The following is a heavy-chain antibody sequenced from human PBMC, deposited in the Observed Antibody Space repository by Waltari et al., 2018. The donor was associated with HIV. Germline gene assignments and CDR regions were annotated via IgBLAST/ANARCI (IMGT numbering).Heavy chain of an antibody. J-gene: IGHJ6*02. CDR3: ARHPDYDFWSGQENYGMDV. D-gene: IGHD3-3*01. V-gene: IGHV4-34*01. CDR2: INHSGRT. CDR1: GGSFIGYY. Sequence: QVQLQQWGAGLLKPSETLSLTCAVYGGSFIGYYWSWIRQPPGRGLEWIGEINHSGRTNYNPSLKTRVTISIDTSKNQFSLNLNSVTAADTAVYYCARHPDYDFWSGQENYGMDVWGQGTPVTVSS.